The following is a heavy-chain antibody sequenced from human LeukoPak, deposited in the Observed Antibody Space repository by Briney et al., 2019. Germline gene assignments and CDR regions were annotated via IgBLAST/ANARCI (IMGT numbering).Heavy chain of an antibody. D-gene: IGHD3-9*01. CDR1: GFTFSSDW. CDR3: ARGYYDVLAASYKWTPDY. V-gene: IGHV3-74*01. Sequence: GGSLRLSCAASGFTFSSDWMHWVRQVPGKGLVWVSRINPDGRTTNYAESVKGRFTTSRDNAKNSLSLQLNSLRVEDTAVYYCARGYYDVLAASYKWTPDYWGQGTLVTVSS. J-gene: IGHJ4*02. CDR2: INPDGRTT.